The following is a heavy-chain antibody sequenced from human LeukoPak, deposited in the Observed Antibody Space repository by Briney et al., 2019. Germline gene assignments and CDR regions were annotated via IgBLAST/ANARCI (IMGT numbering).Heavy chain of an antibody. Sequence: GGSLRLSCAASGFTFSSYSMNWVRQAPGKGLEWVSYISSSSSTIYYADSVKGRFTISRDNAKNSLYLQMNSLRAEDTAVYYCARDGAHCSGGSCLSRYFDYWGQGTLVTVPS. J-gene: IGHJ4*02. CDR1: GFTFSSYS. CDR3: ARDGAHCSGGSCLSRYFDY. CDR2: ISSSSSTI. V-gene: IGHV3-48*01. D-gene: IGHD2-15*01.